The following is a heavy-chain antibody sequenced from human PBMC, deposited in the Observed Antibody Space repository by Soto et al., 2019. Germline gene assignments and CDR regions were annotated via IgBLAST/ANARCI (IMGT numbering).Heavy chain of an antibody. Sequence: QITLKESGPTLVKPTQTLTLTCTFSGFSLTTSAVGVGWIRQPPGKALEWLALIYWDDDKHYSPSLKNRLTITKDTSKNKVVLTMANMDPVDTATYYWAHRTMFRGVSLLYYWGQGTLVTVSS. CDR2: IYWDDDK. CDR1: GFSLTTSAVG. V-gene: IGHV2-5*02. CDR3: AHRTMFRGVSLLYY. D-gene: IGHD3-10*01. J-gene: IGHJ4*02.